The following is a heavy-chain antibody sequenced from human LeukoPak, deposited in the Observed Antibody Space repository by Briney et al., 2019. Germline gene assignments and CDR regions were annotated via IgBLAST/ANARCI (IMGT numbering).Heavy chain of an antibody. Sequence: GGSLGLSCAAAGFTFSDYEMNWVRQAPGKGLEWLSYIGRSGSAIHYADSVKGRFTISRDNAENSLYLQMNSLRAEDTAVYYCARDGTPHYTTGWVFFDYWGQGTLVTVSS. J-gene: IGHJ4*02. CDR3: ARDGTPHYTTGWVFFDY. V-gene: IGHV3-48*03. CDR1: GFTFSDYE. D-gene: IGHD6-25*01. CDR2: IGRSGSAI.